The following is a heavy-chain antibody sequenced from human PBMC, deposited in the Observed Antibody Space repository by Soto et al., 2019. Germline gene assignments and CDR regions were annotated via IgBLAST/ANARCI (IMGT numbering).Heavy chain of an antibody. Sequence: PXGSLRISCAASGFTFRTYWMNWVRQAPGKGLEWVANIKQDGSEKYYVDSVKGRFAISRDNAKDSLFLQMNNLRAEDTAVYYCVRDWSTFWGMDVWGQGTAVTVSS. CDR3: VRDWSTFWGMDV. J-gene: IGHJ6*02. V-gene: IGHV3-7*01. CDR2: IKQDGSEK. CDR1: GFTFRTYW.